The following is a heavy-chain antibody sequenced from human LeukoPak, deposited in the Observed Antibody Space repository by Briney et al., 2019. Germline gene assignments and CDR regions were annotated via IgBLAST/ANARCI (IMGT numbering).Heavy chain of an antibody. J-gene: IGHJ4*02. V-gene: IGHV4-39*01. CDR2: IYYSGST. Sequence: PSEPLSLTCTVSGGSISSSSYYWGRLRQPPGKGLEWIGSIYYSGSTYYNPSLKSRVTISVDTSKNQFSLNLSSVTAADTAVYYCARLYYDSSGYYQICYFDYWGQGTLVTVSS. D-gene: IGHD3-22*01. CDR1: GGSISSSSYY. CDR3: ARLYYDSSGYYQICYFDY.